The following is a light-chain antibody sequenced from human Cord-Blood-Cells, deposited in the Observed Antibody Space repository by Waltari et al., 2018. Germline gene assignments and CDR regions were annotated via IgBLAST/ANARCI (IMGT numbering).Light chain of an antibody. V-gene: IGKV1-39*01. CDR1: KSISSY. J-gene: IGKJ2*01. CDR2: AAS. Sequence: DIQMTQSPSSLSASVGDRITNTCRASKSISSYLNWYQQKPWKAPKHLIYAASSLQSGVPSRFSGSGSGTDFTLTISSLQPEDFATYYCQQSYSTPYTFGQGTKLEIK. CDR3: QQSYSTPYT.